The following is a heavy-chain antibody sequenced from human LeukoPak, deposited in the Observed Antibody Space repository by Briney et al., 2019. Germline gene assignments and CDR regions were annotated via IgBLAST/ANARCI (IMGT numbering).Heavy chain of an antibody. CDR3: ARGDSSATSRTAYDY. CDR2: IGTAGDT. V-gene: IGHV3-13*01. D-gene: IGHD3-22*01. J-gene: IGHJ4*02. CDR1: GFTFSSYD. Sequence: PGGSLRLSCAASGFTFSSYDMHWVRQAPGEGLEWVSAIGTAGDTYYPGSVKGRFTISRENAKNSLYLQMNSLRAGDTAVYYCARGDSSATSRTAYDYWGQGTLVTVSS.